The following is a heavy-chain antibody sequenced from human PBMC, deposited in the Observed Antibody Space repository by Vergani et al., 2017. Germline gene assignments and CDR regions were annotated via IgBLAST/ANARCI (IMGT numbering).Heavy chain of an antibody. V-gene: IGHV3-23*01. CDR3: AKSGRMGAAAAPDFDY. Sequence: EVQLLESGGGLVQPGGSLRLSCAASGFTFSSYAMSWVRQAPGKGLEWVSGISGSGGSTYSADSVKGRFTISRDNSKNTLYLQMNSLRAEDTAVYYCAKSGRMGAAAAPDFDYWGQGTLVTVSS. CDR1: GFTFSSYA. CDR2: ISGSGGST. D-gene: IGHD6-13*01. J-gene: IGHJ4*02.